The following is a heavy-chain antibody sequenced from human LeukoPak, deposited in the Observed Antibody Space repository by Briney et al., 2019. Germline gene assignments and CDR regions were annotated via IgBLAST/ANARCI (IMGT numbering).Heavy chain of an antibody. CDR3: ARDRGTSLLWFGEFQAFDY. V-gene: IGHV3-21*01. Sequence: GGSLRLSCAASGFTFSTYAMSWVRQAPGKGLEWVSSISSSSSYIYYADSVKGRFTISRDNAKNSLYLQMNSLRAEDTAVYYCARDRGTSLLWFGEFQAFDYWGQGTLVTVSS. D-gene: IGHD3-10*01. CDR2: ISSSSSYI. CDR1: GFTFSTYA. J-gene: IGHJ4*02.